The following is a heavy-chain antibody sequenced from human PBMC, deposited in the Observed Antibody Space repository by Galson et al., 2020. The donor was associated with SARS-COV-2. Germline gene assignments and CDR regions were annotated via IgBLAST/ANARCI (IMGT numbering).Heavy chain of an antibody. CDR1: GYSFTRYT. V-gene: IGHV1-3*04. CDR2: IHTGTGKP. CDR3: ARESQLAGDF. Sequence: ASVKVSCTTSGYSFTRYTIQWMRHVPGQGFEWLGWIHTGTGKPEMSHKFAGRLSLPRDRSANTVYMEMSGLRHDDTALYFCARESQLAGDFWGQGTPVVVSS. D-gene: IGHD2-21*01. J-gene: IGHJ4*02.